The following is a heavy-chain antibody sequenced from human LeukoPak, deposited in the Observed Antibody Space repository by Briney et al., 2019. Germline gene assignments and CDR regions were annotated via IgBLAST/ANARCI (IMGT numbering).Heavy chain of an antibody. CDR2: ISTYNGDT. CDR3: ARDPSNTSGRYIYFDY. Sequence: GASVKVSCKASGYTFKTYAVSWVRQAPGQGLEWMGWISTYNGDTKYSQNFQGRVTLTTDTSTSTAYMELGSLRSDDTAVYYCARDPSNTSGRYIYFDYWGQGSLVTVSS. V-gene: IGHV1-18*01. J-gene: IGHJ4*02. D-gene: IGHD6-19*01. CDR1: GYTFKTYA.